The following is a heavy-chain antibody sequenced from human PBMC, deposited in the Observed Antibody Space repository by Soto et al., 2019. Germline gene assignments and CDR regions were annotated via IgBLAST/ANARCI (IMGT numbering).Heavy chain of an antibody. D-gene: IGHD3-10*01. CDR3: ASTYGSGYRAFDS. CDR2: VNPILSMS. CDR1: GDTFNFYS. J-gene: IGHJ4*02. V-gene: IGHV1-69*02. Sequence: QVQLVQSGAEVKSAGSSVKVSCKASGDTFNFYSINWVRQAPGLGLEWVGRVNPILSMSNYAQRLQGRFTLTADKSTGTADMKLRSLRSEDTAIYYCASTYGSGYRAFDSWPQGALVTVS.